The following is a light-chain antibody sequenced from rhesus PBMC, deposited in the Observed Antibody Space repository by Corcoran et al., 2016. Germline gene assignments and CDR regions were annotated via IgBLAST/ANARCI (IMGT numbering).Light chain of an antibody. CDR2: QVS. V-gene: IGKV2-65*01. CDR3: GQGTNVPYG. Sequence: DVVMTQSPLSLPITPGQPASISCRSSQRLVHSNGNTYLSWYQQKPGQPPRRLIYQVSNRDSGVPDRFSGGWAGTDFTMKISRVEAEDVGVYYCGQGTNVPYGFGQGTKVEIK. J-gene: IGKJ2*01. CDR1: QRLVHSNGNTY.